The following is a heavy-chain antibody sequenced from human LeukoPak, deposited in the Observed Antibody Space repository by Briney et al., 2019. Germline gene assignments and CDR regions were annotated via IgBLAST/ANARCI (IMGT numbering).Heavy chain of an antibody. CDR3: ATSTILAISGAFDI. V-gene: IGHV3-11*04. Sequence: GGSLRLSCAASGFTFSDYYMSWIRQAPGKGLEWVSYISSSGSTIYYADSVKGRFTISRDNAKNSLYLQMNSLRAEDTAVYYCATSTILAISGAFDIWGQGTMVTVSS. CDR1: GFTFSDYY. J-gene: IGHJ3*02. D-gene: IGHD3-3*01. CDR2: ISSSGSTI.